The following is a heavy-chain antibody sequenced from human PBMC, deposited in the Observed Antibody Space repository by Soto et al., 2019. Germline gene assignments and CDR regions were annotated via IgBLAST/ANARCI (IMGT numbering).Heavy chain of an antibody. CDR2: IRSKAYGGTT. CDR1: GFTFGDYA. CDR3: TRPSYYGGNSVGFDAFDI. J-gene: IGHJ3*02. Sequence: GGSLRLSCTASGFTFGDYAMSWFRQAPGKGLEWVGFIRSKAYGGTTEYAASVKGRFTISRDDSKSIAYLQMNSLKTEDTAVYYCTRPSYYGGNSVGFDAFDIWGQGTMVTVSS. D-gene: IGHD2-21*02. V-gene: IGHV3-49*03.